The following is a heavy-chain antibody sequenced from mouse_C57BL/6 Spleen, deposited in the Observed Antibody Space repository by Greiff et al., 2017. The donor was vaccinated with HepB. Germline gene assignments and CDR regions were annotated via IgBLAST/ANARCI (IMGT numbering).Heavy chain of an antibody. CDR3: ARHGSLYYDYDVWFAY. J-gene: IGHJ3*01. D-gene: IGHD2-4*01. CDR2: ISSGGSYT. V-gene: IGHV5-6*01. Sequence: EVKLMESGGDLVKPGGSLKLSCAASGFTFSSYGMSWVRQTPDKRLEWVATISSGGSYTYYPDSVKGRFTISRDNAKNTLYLQMSSLKSEDTAMYYCARHGSLYYDYDVWFAYWGQGTLVTVSA. CDR1: GFTFSSYG.